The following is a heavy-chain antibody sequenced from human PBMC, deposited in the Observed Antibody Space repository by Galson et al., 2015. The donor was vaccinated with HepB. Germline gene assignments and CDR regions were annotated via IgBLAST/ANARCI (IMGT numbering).Heavy chain of an antibody. V-gene: IGHV3-33*01. CDR3: ARDGGALATVWGY. Sequence: SLRLSCAASGFTFNSYGMHWVRQAPGKGLEWVAVIWYDGSNKYYEDSVKGRFTISRDNSKNTLYLQMNSLRAEDTAVYYCARDGGALATVWGYWGQGTLVTVSS. J-gene: IGHJ4*02. CDR2: IWYDGSNK. D-gene: IGHD4-11*01. CDR1: GFTFNSYG.